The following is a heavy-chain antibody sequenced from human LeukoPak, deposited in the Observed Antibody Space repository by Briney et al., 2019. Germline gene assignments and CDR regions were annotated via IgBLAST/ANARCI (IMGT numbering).Heavy chain of an antibody. D-gene: IGHD3-10*01. CDR2: ISAYNGNT. J-gene: IGHJ5*02. CDR1: GYTFTTYG. Sequence: ASVKVSCKASGYTFTTYGISWVRQAPGQGLEWMGWISAYNGNTNYAQKLQGRVTMTTDTSTSTAYMELRSLRSDDTAVYYCARDMVRGVITTPPSWFDPWGQGTLVTVSS. V-gene: IGHV1-18*01. CDR3: ARDMVRGVITTPPSWFDP.